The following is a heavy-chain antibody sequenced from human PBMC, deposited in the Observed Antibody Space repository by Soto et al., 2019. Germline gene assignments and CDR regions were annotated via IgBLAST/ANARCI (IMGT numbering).Heavy chain of an antibody. CDR2: ISYDGSNK. CDR1: GFTFSSYG. J-gene: IGHJ6*02. CDR3: AKRRWTAMVYGMDV. Sequence: QVQLVESGGGVVHPGRSLRLSCAASGFTFSSYGMHWVRQAPGKGLEWVAVISYDGSNKYYADSVKGRFTISRDNSKNTLYLQMNSLRAEDTAVYYCAKRRWTAMVYGMDVWGQGTTVTVSS. D-gene: IGHD5-18*01. V-gene: IGHV3-30*18.